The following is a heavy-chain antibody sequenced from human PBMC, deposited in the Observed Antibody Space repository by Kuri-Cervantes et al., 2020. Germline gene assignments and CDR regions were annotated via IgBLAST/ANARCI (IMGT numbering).Heavy chain of an antibody. V-gene: IGHV1-69*05. D-gene: IGHD2-21*02. CDR1: GGTFSSYA. Sequence: SVKVSCKASGGTFSSYAISWVRQAPGQGLEWMGGIIPIFGTANYAQKFQGRVTITTDESTSTAYMELRSLRSDDTAVYYCARSYCGADRSSFDYWGQGTPVTVSS. CDR3: ARSYCGADRSSFDY. CDR2: IIPIFGTA. J-gene: IGHJ4*02.